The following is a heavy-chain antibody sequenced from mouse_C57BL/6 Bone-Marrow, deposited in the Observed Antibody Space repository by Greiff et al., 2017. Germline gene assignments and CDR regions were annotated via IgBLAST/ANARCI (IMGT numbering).Heavy chain of an antibody. CDR3: ARQRLRKRGYAMDY. CDR1: VYTFTSYG. CDR2: IYTRSGNT. V-gene: IGHV1-81*01. D-gene: IGHD1-1*01. Sequence: VKLVASGAELARPGASVKLSCKASVYTFTSYGISWVKQRTGQGLEWIGEIYTRSGNTYYNEKFKGKATLTADKSSSTAYMELRSLTSEDSAVYFCARQRLRKRGYAMDYWGQGTSVTVSS. J-gene: IGHJ4*01.